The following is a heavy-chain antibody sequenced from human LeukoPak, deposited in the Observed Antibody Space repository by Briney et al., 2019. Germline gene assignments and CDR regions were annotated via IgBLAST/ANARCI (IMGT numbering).Heavy chain of an antibody. CDR1: GGSISSYY. V-gene: IGHV4-59*08. CDR3: ARMATSGPVFYYYYYMDV. Sequence: SETLSLTCTVSGGSISSYYWSWIRQPPGKGLEWIGYIYYSGSTNYNPSLKSRVTISVDTSKNQFSLKLSSVTAADTAVYYCARMATSGPVFYYYYYMDVWGKGATVTVS. D-gene: IGHD5-24*01. J-gene: IGHJ6*03. CDR2: IYYSGST.